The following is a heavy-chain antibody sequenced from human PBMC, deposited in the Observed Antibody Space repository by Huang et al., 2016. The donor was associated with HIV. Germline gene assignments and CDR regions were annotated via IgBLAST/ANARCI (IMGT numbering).Heavy chain of an antibody. CDR1: GFTFKDAW. CDR2: IKRKADCGTT. J-gene: IGHJ3*02. Sequence: EVQLVESGGQLVKSGRFLILACVAFGFTFKDAWLSWVRQVPGNGLEWFGRIKRKADCGTTSYAAPGNGRFLLSRDDSRNMVYLQRKSLKTEDTAVYYCNKEKDSSNWYRQPRLENDALEIWGQGTMVTVSS. D-gene: IGHD3-22*01. V-gene: IGHV3-15*01. CDR3: NKEKDSSNWYRQPRLENDALEI.